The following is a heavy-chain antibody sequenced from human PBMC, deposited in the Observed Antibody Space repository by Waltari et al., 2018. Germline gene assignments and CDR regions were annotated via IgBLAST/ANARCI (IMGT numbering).Heavy chain of an antibody. J-gene: IGHJ4*02. Sequence: QVQLQESGPGLVKPSETLSLTCTVSGGSISSYYWSWIRQPAGKGLEWIGRIYTSGSTNYTPSLKSRVTMSVDTSKNQFSLKLSSVTAADTAVYYCARGLIAAAGPTPPDYWGQGTLVTVSS. D-gene: IGHD6-13*01. CDR3: ARGLIAAAGPTPPDY. V-gene: IGHV4-4*07. CDR1: GGSISSYY. CDR2: IYTSGST.